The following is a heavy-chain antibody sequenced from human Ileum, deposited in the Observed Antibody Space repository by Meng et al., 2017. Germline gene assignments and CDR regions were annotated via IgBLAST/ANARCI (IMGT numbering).Heavy chain of an antibody. J-gene: IGHJ5*01. V-gene: IGHV4-4*02. CDR3: ARVVGGPASMSGWFDP. CDR1: GGSIRSSDW. D-gene: IGHD2-2*01. Sequence: VRRMEPGPGRGRPWGTLSLTGAVSGGSIRSSDWWTWGCQDTGKGLEWIGEIYHSGSPNYNPSLKSRVTISVDKSQNQFSLKLNSVTAADTAVYYCARVVGGPASMSGWFDPWGEGTLVTVSS. CDR2: IYHSGSP.